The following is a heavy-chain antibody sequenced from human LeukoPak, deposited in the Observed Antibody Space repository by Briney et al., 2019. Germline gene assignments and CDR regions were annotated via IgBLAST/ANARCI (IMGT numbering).Heavy chain of an antibody. CDR3: AGGYYDFWSGYSLPPDY. J-gene: IGHJ4*02. CDR1: GYTFTSYA. D-gene: IGHD3-3*01. V-gene: IGHV1-3*01. CDR2: INAGNGNT. Sequence: ASVKVSCKASGYTFTSYAMHWVRQAPGQRLEWMGWINAGNGNTKYSQKFQGRVTITRDTSASTAYMELSSLRSEDTAVYYCAGGYYDFWSGYSLPPDYWGQGTLVTVSS.